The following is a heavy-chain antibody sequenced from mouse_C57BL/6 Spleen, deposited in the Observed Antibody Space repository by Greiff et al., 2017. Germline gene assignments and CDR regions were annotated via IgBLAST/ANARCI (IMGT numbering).Heavy chain of an antibody. V-gene: IGHV1-81*01. CDR1: GYTFTSYG. Sequence: QVHVKQSGAELARPAASVKLSCKASGYTFTSYGISWVKQRTGQGLEWLGEIYPRSGNTYYNEQLQGKATLTADKSSSTAYMELRSLTSEDSAVYFCARGETAQATGFAYWGQGTLVTVSA. J-gene: IGHJ3*01. CDR3: ARGETAQATGFAY. D-gene: IGHD3-2*02. CDR2: IYPRSGNT.